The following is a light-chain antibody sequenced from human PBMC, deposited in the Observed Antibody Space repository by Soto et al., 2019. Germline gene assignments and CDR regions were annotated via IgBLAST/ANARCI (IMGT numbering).Light chain of an antibody. CDR2: DVS. V-gene: IGLV2-14*03. J-gene: IGLJ1*01. CDR3: HSFTTTNTYV. CDR1: SSDVGGFDH. Sequence: QSVLTQPASVSGSPGQSITISCTGASSDVGGFDHVSWYQQHPGKVPRLLIYDVSSRPSGVSDRFSGSKSGNTASLTISGLQAEDEDDYYCHSFTTTNTYVFGTGTKVTVL.